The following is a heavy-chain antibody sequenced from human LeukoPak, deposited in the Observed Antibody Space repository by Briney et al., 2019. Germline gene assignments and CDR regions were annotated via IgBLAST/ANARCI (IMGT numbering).Heavy chain of an antibody. J-gene: IGHJ4*02. CDR2: LYYSGTA. Sequence: PSETLSLTCTVSGGSISSNSYYWGWIRQPPGKGLEWIGSLYYSGTAYYNPSLKSRVTISVDRSKNQFSLKLSSVTAADTAVYYCARVGATRYGMNYWGQGTLVTVSS. D-gene: IGHD1-26*01. V-gene: IGHV4-39*07. CDR3: ARVGATRYGMNY. CDR1: GGSISSNSYY.